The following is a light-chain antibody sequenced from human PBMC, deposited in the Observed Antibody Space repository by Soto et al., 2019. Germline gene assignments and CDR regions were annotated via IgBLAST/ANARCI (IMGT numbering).Light chain of an antibody. CDR3: QQRLEYPIT. J-gene: IGKJ5*01. CDR2: TAS. CDR1: QGISPY. V-gene: IGKV1-9*01. Sequence: DIQLTQSPSFLSASVGDRVTITCRASQGISPYLAWYQQIPGRAPKLLIHTASTLQAGVPSRFSGSGSGTEFTLTINSLQAEDFARYYCQQRLEYPITFGQGTRLEI.